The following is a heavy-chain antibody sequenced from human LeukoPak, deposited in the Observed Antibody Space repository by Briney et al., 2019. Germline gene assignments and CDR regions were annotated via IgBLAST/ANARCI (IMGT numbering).Heavy chain of an antibody. CDR1: GFTFSSYS. J-gene: IGHJ4*02. D-gene: IGHD1-26*01. V-gene: IGHV3-21*01. CDR2: ISSSSSYI. CDR3: ARDFWEGATPLGY. Sequence: GGSLRVSCAASGFTFSSYSMNWVRQAPGKGLEWVSSISSSSSYIYYADSVKGRFTISRDNAKNSLYLQMNSLRAEDTAVYYCARDFWEGATPLGYWGQGTLVTVSS.